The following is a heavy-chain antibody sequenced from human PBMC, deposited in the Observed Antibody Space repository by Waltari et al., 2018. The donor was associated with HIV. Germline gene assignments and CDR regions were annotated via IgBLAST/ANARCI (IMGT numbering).Heavy chain of an antibody. J-gene: IGHJ4*02. Sequence: QVQLVQSGAEVKKPGASVKVSCKASGYTFTSYAIHWVRQARGQRLEWMGWMNTGNDNTEYSQKFQGRVTIARDTSASTAYMELSSLTSEDTAIYYCARKGAAGFFYFDCWGQGTLVTVSS. CDR2: MNTGNDNT. V-gene: IGHV1-3*04. D-gene: IGHD2-15*01. CDR3: ARKGAAGFFYFDC. CDR1: GYTFTSYA.